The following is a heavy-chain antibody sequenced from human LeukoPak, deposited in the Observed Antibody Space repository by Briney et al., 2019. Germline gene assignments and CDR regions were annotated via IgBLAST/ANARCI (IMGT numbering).Heavy chain of an antibody. Sequence: SETLSLTCTVSGGSISSYYWSWIRQPPGKGLEWIGYIYYSGSTNYNPSLKSRVTISVDTSKNQFSLKLSSVTAADTAVYYCARNKYSSGWYLDYWSQGTLVTVSS. D-gene: IGHD6-19*01. J-gene: IGHJ4*02. CDR1: GGSISSYY. CDR3: ARNKYSSGWYLDY. CDR2: IYYSGST. V-gene: IGHV4-59*08.